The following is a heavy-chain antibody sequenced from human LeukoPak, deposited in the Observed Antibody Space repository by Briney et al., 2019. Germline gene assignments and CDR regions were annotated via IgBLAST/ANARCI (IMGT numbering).Heavy chain of an antibody. Sequence: GGSLRLSCAASGFTFSSYSMNWARQAPGKGLEWVSSISSSSSYIYYADSVKGRFTISRDNAKNSLYLQMNSLRAEDTAVYYCARDLAVAGHFDYWGQGTLVTVSS. CDR2: ISSSSSYI. CDR1: GFTFSSYS. J-gene: IGHJ4*02. V-gene: IGHV3-21*01. D-gene: IGHD6-19*01. CDR3: ARDLAVAGHFDY.